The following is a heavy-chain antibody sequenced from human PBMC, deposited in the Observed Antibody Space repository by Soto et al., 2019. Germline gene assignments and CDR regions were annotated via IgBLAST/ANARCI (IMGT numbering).Heavy chain of an antibody. J-gene: IGHJ6*02. D-gene: IGHD2-21*02. Sequence: GGSLRLSCAASGFTFSSYAMHWVRQAPGKGLEWVAVISYDGSNKYYADSVKGRFTISRDNSKNTLYLQMNSLRAEDTAVYYCARGGYCGGDCADVWGQGTTVTVSS. CDR1: GFTFSSYA. CDR3: ARGGYCGGDCADV. CDR2: ISYDGSNK. V-gene: IGHV3-30-3*01.